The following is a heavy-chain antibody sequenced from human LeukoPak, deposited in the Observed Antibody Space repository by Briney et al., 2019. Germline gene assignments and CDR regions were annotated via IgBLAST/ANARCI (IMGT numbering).Heavy chain of an antibody. CDR2: ISYDGSNK. D-gene: IGHD3-10*01. CDR3: AKFYYGSGSYYNEYYFGY. V-gene: IGHV3-30*18. CDR1: GFTFSSYG. J-gene: IGHJ4*02. Sequence: SGRSLRLSCAASGFTFSSYGMHWVRQAPGKGLEWVAVISYDGSNKYYADSVKGRFTISRDNSKNTLYLQMNSLRAEDTAVYYCAKFYYGSGSYYNEYYFGYWGQGTLVTVSS.